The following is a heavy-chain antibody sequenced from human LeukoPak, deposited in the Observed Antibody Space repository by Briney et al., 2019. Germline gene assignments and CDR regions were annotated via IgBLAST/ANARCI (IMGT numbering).Heavy chain of an antibody. V-gene: IGHV3-53*01. D-gene: IGHD2-15*01. CDR3: AREVPHCSGGSCYPMSMDV. Sequence: GGSLRLSCAASGFTVITNDMTWVCQAPGKGLEWVSVLYSDGNTKYADSVQGRFTISRDNSKNTLYLEMNSLSPDDKAVYYCAREVPHCSGGSCYPMSMDVWGKGTTVTVSS. CDR1: GFTVITND. J-gene: IGHJ6*04. CDR2: LYSDGNT.